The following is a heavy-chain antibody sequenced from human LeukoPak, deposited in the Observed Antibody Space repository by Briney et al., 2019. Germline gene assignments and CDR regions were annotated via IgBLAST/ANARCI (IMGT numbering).Heavy chain of an antibody. CDR1: GYTFTSYG. V-gene: IGHV1-18*04. J-gene: IGHJ4*02. Sequence: GASVKVSCKASGYTFTSYGTSWVRQAPGQRLEWMGWISAYNGNTNYAQKLQGRVTMTTDTSTSTAYMELRSLRSDDTAVYYCAREGSDYYGSGSYYNHFDYWGQGTLVTVSS. CDR3: AREGSDYYGSGSYYNHFDY. CDR2: ISAYNGNT. D-gene: IGHD3-10*01.